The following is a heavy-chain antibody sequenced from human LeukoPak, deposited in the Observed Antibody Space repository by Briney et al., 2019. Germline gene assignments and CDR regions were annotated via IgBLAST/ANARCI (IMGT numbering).Heavy chain of an antibody. Sequence: PSETLSLTCAVYGGSFSGYYWSWIRQPPGKGLEWIGEINHSESTNYHPSLKSRVTISVDTSKNQFSLKLNSVTAADTAVYYCARLSATRRYRYFDYWGEGTLVTVSS. CDR2: INHSEST. J-gene: IGHJ4*02. V-gene: IGHV4-34*01. CDR3: ARLSATRRYRYFDY. CDR1: GGSFSGYY. D-gene: IGHD3-16*02.